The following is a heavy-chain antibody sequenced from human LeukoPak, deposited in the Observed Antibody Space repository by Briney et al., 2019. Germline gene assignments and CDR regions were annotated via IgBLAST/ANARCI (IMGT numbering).Heavy chain of an antibody. D-gene: IGHD3-16*01. CDR1: GYTFTGYY. J-gene: IGHJ4*02. CDR2: INPNSGGT. Sequence: GASVKVSCKASGYTFTGYYMHWVRQAPGQGLEWMGWINPNSGGTNYAQKFQGRVTMTRDTSISTAYMELSRLRSDDTAVYYCAREIFLGEKRRTNDYWGQGTLVTVSS. V-gene: IGHV1-2*02. CDR3: AREIFLGEKRRTNDY.